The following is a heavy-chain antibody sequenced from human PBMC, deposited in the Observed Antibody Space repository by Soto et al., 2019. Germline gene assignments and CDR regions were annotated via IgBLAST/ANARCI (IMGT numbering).Heavy chain of an antibody. CDR3: ARDDDEYGSWSAPDYFDY. D-gene: IGHD6-13*01. J-gene: IGHJ4*02. V-gene: IGHV3-48*02. CDR1: GFTFSSYS. Sequence: GGSLRLSCAASGFTFSSYSMNWVRQAPGKGLEWVSYISSSSSTIYYADSVKGRFTISRDNAKNSLYLQMNSLRDEDTAVYYCARDDDEYGSWSAPDYFDYWGQGTLVTVSS. CDR2: ISSSSSTI.